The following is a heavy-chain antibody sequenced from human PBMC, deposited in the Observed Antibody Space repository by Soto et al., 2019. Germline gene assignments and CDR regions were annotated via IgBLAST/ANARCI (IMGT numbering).Heavy chain of an antibody. CDR2: IIPIFGTA. J-gene: IGHJ4*02. D-gene: IGHD3-22*01. CDR1: GGTFSSYA. Sequence: SVKVSCKASGGTFSSYAISWVRQAPGQGLEWMGGIIPIFGTANYAQKFQGRVTITADESTSTAYMELSSLRSEDTAVYYCARGSSPANYYDSSGSLGYWGQGTLVTVSS. V-gene: IGHV1-69*13. CDR3: ARGSSPANYYDSSGSLGY.